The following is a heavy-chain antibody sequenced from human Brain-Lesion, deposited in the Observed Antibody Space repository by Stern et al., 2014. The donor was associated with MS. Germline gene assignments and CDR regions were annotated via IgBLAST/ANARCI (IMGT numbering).Heavy chain of an antibody. CDR3: PRSPATPSGYDRFDY. Sequence: EVHLVESGAEVKKPGESLKISCEASGYLFDDYWIGWVRQMSGRGLELVAIIFPRASNTRYRPSAQGRVPTSADRPLGTAFWQGSSLRASDTARYYCPRSPATPSGYDRFDYWGQGALVTVSS. V-gene: IGHV5-51*04. CDR1: GYLFDDYW. CDR2: IFPRASNT. J-gene: IGHJ4*02. D-gene: IGHD5-12*01.